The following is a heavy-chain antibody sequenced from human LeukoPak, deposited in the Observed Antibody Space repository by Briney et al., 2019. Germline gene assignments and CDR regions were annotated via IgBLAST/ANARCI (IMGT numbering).Heavy chain of an antibody. CDR1: GFIFRSYT. J-gene: IGHJ4*02. D-gene: IGHD3-22*01. CDR2: ISSSGSTI. CDR3: AREVRFYYDSSGHSD. Sequence: QPGGSLRLSCAASGFIFRSYTMNWVRQAPGKGLEWVSDISSSGSTIHYADSVKGRFTISRDNAENSLYLQMNSLRAEDTAVYYCAREVRFYYDSSGHSDWGQGTLVTVSS. V-gene: IGHV3-48*01.